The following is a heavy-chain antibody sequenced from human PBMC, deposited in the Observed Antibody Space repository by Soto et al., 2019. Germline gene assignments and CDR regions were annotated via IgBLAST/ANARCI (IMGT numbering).Heavy chain of an antibody. D-gene: IGHD2-2*02. V-gene: IGHV1-69*13. CDR2: IIPIFGTA. Sequence: SVKVSCKASGGTFSSYAISWVRQAPGQGLEWMGGIIPIFGTANYAQKFQGRVTITADESTSTAYMELSSLRSEDTAVYYCARRARVVVPAAISAGYYYGMDVWGQGTTVTVSS. J-gene: IGHJ6*02. CDR3: ARRARVVVPAAISAGYYYGMDV. CDR1: GGTFSSYA.